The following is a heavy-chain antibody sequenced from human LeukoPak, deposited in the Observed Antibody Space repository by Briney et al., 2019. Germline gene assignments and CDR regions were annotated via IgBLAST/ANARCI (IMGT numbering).Heavy chain of an antibody. D-gene: IGHD3-10*01. V-gene: IGHV1-8*01. CDR1: GYTFTSYD. CDR3: ARGLSMVQGVIFGY. Sequence: ASVKVSCKASGYTFTSYDINWVRQATGQGLEWMGWMNLNGGNTGYAQKFQGRVTMTRNTSISTAYMELSSLRSEDTAVYYCARGLSMVQGVIFGYWGQGTLVTVSS. J-gene: IGHJ4*02. CDR2: MNLNGGNT.